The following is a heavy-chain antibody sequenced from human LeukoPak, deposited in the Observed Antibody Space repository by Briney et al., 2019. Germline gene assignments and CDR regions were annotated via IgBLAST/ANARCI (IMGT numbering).Heavy chain of an antibody. D-gene: IGHD5-18*01. CDR2: ISSNGGST. Sequence: GXSLRXSCAASGFTFSSYAMHWVRQAPGKGLEYVSAISSNGGSTYYANSVKGRFTISRDNSKNTLYIQMGSLRAEDMGVYNCXXGRARDTAMVDDAFDIWGQGTMVTVSS. V-gene: IGHV3-64*01. CDR1: GFTFSSYA. J-gene: IGHJ3*02. CDR3: XXGRARDTAMVDDAFDI.